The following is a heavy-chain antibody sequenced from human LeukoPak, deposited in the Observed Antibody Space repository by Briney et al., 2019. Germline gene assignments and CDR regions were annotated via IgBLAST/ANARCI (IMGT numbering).Heavy chain of an antibody. D-gene: IGHD2-15*01. Sequence: GSSVTVSCKASGGTFSSYAISWVRLAPGQGLEWMGRIIPIFGIANYAQKFQGRVTITADKSTSTAYMELSSLRSEDTAVYYCARDHCSGGSCYSRGPWHNWFDPWGQGTLVTVSS. J-gene: IGHJ5*02. CDR2: IIPIFGIA. CDR1: GGTFSSYA. CDR3: ARDHCSGGSCYSRGPWHNWFDP. V-gene: IGHV1-69*04.